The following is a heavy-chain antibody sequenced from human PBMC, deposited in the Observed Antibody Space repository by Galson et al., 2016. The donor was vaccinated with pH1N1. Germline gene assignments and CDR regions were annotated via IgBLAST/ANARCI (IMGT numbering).Heavy chain of an antibody. D-gene: IGHD6-6*01. J-gene: IGHJ3*01. CDR3: ATFSSSSSWRSLDV. CDR1: GATFNSYG. Sequence: SVKVSCKASGATFNSYGIHWVRQAPGKGLEWMGDINPVFGTTNYAQRFQDRVTITAHDMELSGLRSEDTAIYYCATFSSSSSWRSLDVWCQGTTVTVSS. CDR2: INPVFGTT. V-gene: IGHV1-69*13.